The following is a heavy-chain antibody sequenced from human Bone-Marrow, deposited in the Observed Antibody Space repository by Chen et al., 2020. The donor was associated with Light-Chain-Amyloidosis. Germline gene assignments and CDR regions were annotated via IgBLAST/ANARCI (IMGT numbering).Heavy chain of an antibody. V-gene: IGHV3-30*02. CDR1: GFTLSSYA. D-gene: IGHD6-19*01. J-gene: IGHJ6*03. CDR2: IRYDGSNK. CDR3: AKDVDRRLGYYYYMDV. Sequence: QVQLVESGGGVVQPGRSLRLSCAASGFTLSSYAIHWVRQAPGKGLEWVAFIRYDGSNKYYADSVKGRFTISRDNPKNTLYLQMNSLRAEDTAVYYCAKDVDRRLGYYYYMDVWGKGTTVTVSS.